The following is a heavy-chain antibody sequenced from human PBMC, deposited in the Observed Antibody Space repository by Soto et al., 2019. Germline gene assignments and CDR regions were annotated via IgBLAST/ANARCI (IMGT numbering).Heavy chain of an antibody. CDR1: GYTFTSYY. J-gene: IGHJ5*02. Sequence: GASVKVSCKASGYTFTSYYMHWVRQAPGQGLEWMGIINPSGGSTSYAQKFQGRVTMTRDTSTSTVYMELSSLRSEDTAVYYCARGHYYDSSGYYYWFDPWGQGTLVTVSS. CDR2: INPSGGST. CDR3: ARGHYYDSSGYYYWFDP. D-gene: IGHD3-22*01. V-gene: IGHV1-46*01.